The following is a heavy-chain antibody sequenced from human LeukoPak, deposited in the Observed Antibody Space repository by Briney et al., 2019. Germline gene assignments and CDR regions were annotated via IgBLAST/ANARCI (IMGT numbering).Heavy chain of an antibody. D-gene: IGHD2-15*01. Sequence: GASVKVSCKASGGTFSSYAISWVRQAPGQGLEWMGGIIPIFGTANYAQKFQGRVTITADESTSTAYMELSSLRSEDTAVYYCARGPRTGIVVVVAAVLGPFDYWGQGTLVTASS. J-gene: IGHJ4*02. CDR2: IIPIFGTA. CDR3: ARGPRTGIVVVVAAVLGPFDY. CDR1: GGTFSSYA. V-gene: IGHV1-69*01.